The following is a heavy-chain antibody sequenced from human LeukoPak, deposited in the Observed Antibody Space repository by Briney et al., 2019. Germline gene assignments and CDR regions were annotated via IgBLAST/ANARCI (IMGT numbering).Heavy chain of an antibody. Sequence: NPSETLSLTCAVYGGSFSGYYWSWIRQPPGKGLEWIGEINHSGSTNYNPSLKSRVTISVDTSKIQFSLKLSSVTAADTAVYYCARVSTLPGIAAAAKGVFDYWGQGTLVTVSS. J-gene: IGHJ4*02. CDR3: ARVSTLPGIAAAAKGVFDY. CDR2: INHSGST. CDR1: GGSFSGYY. D-gene: IGHD6-13*01. V-gene: IGHV4-34*01.